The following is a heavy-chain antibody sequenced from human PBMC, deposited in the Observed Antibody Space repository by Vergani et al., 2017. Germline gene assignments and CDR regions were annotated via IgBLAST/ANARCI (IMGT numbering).Heavy chain of an antibody. D-gene: IGHD2-21*01. CDR1: GGSFSGYY. CDR2: INHSGST. J-gene: IGHJ6*03. CDR3: ARARSKSYSRYYYYMDV. V-gene: IGHV4-34*01. Sequence: QVQLQQWGAGLLKPSETLSLTCAVYGGSFSGYYWSWIRQPPGKGLEWIGEINHSGSTNYNPSLKSRVTISVDTSKNQFSLKLSSVTAADTAVYYCARARSKSYSRYYYYMDVWGKGTTVTVSS.